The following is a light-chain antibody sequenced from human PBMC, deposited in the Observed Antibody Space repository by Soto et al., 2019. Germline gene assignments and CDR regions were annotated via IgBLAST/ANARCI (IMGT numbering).Light chain of an antibody. V-gene: IGLV2-8*01. CDR2: EVT. Sequence: QSALTQPPSASGSPGQSVTISCTGTSSDVGAFSWYQQHPGKAPKLMIYEVTKRPSGVPDRFSGSKSGNTASLTVSGLQAEDEADYYCTSYVGNDIWVFGGGTKLTVL. J-gene: IGLJ3*02. CDR3: TSYVGNDIWV. CDR1: SSDVGA.